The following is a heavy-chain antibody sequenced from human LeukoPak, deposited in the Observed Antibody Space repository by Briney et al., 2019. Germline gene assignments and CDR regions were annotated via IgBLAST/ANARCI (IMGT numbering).Heavy chain of an antibody. Sequence: GGSLRLSCAASGFTFSSYSMNWVRQAPGKGLEWVSSISSSSSYIYYADSVKGRFTISRDNAKNSLYLQMNSLRAEDTAVYYCAREGESVGETDYWGQGTLVTVSS. CDR1: GFTFSSYS. CDR2: ISSSSSYI. J-gene: IGHJ4*02. V-gene: IGHV3-21*01. CDR3: AREGESVGETDY. D-gene: IGHD3-16*01.